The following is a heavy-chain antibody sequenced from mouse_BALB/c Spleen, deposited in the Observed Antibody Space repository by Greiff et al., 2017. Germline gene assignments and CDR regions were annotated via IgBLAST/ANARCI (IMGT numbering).Heavy chain of an antibody. J-gene: IGHJ2*01. CDR1: GFTFSSYA. D-gene: IGHD1-1*01. CDR2: ISSGGST. CDR3: ARGLLYYYGSSLGYFDY. Sequence: EVQLVESGGGLVKPGGSLKLSCAASGFTFSSYAMSWVRQTPEKRLEWVASISSGGSTYYPDSVKGRFTISRDNARNILYLQMSSLRSEDTAMYYCARGLLYYYGSSLGYFDYWGQGTTLTVSS. V-gene: IGHV5-6-5*01.